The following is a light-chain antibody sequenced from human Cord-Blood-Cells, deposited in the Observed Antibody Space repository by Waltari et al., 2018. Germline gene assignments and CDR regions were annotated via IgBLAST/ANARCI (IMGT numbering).Light chain of an antibody. CDR3: QQLNSYPPIT. CDR1: QVISSY. J-gene: IGKJ4*01. CDR2: AAS. Sequence: DIQLTQPPSFLSASVGDRVTITCRASQVISSYLAWYEQKPGKAPKLLIYAASTLQSRVPSRFSGSGSCTEFSLTISSLQPEDFATYYCQQLNSYPPITFGGGTKVEIK. V-gene: IGKV1-9*01.